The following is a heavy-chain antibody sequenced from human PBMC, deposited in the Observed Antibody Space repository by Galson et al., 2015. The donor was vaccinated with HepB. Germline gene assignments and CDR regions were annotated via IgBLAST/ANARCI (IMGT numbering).Heavy chain of an antibody. CDR3: AREIRTPTGVGDGLDV. Sequence: SLRLSCAGSGFSLSIYDMNWVRQVPGKGLEWVSAVSPSGDPYYADSVKGRFTISRENAKSSMYLQMNNLRAGDTALYYCAREIRTPTGVGDGLDVWGQGTTVTVSS. V-gene: IGHV3-13*05. D-gene: IGHD2-8*01. J-gene: IGHJ6*02. CDR1: GFSLSIYD. CDR2: VSPSGDP.